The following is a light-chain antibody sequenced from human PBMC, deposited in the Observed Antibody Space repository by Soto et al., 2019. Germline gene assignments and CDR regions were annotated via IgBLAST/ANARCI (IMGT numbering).Light chain of an antibody. Sequence: QSVLTHPPSASGTPGQRVTITCSGSSSNIGSNAVNWYQQLPGTAPKLLIYSDYQRPSGVPDRFSGSKSGTSASLAISGLQSADEAAYYCASWDDSLNGPVFGGGTKLTVL. CDR3: ASWDDSLNGPV. J-gene: IGLJ2*01. CDR1: SSNIGSNA. V-gene: IGLV1-44*01. CDR2: SDY.